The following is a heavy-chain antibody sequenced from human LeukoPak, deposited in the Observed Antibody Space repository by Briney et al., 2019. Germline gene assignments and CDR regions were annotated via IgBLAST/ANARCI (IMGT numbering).Heavy chain of an antibody. CDR3: ARDPEVPAAELDY. V-gene: IGHV3-30-3*01. CDR2: ISYDGSNK. CDR1: GFTFSSYA. Sequence: PGGSLRLSCAASGFTFSSYAMHWVRQAPGKGLEWVAVISYDGSNKYYADSVKGRFTISRDNYKNTVHLQMNSLRAEDTAVYYCARDPEVPAAELDYWGQGTLVTVSS. D-gene: IGHD2-2*01. J-gene: IGHJ4*02.